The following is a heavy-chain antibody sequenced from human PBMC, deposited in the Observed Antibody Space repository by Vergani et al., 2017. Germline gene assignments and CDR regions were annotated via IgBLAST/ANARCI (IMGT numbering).Heavy chain of an antibody. CDR1: GFTFSSYA. CDR3: AKKVVVVPAATRTQFDY. D-gene: IGHD2-2*01. V-gene: IGHV3-23*04. J-gene: IGHJ4*02. Sequence: EVQLVESGGGLVQPGGSLRLSCAASGFTFSSYAMSWVRQAPGKGLEWVSAISGSGGSTYYADSVKGRFTISRDNSKNTLYLQMNSLRAEDTAVYYCAKKVVVVPAATRTQFDYWGQGTLVTVSS. CDR2: ISGSGGST.